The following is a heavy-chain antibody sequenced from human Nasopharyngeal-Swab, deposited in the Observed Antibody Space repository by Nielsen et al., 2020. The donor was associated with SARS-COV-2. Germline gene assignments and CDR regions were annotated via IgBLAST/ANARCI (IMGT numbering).Heavy chain of an antibody. Sequence: QGLEWVSVISGSGGSTYYADSVKGRFTISRDNSKNTLYLQMDSLRAEDTAVYYCARYDDYYDSSGYAYWGQGTLVTVSS. J-gene: IGHJ4*02. D-gene: IGHD3-22*01. CDR3: ARYDDYYDSSGYAY. V-gene: IGHV3-23*01. CDR2: ISGSGGST.